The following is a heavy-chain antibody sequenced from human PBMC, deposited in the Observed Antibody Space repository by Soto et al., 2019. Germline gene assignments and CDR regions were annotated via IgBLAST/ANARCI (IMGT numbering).Heavy chain of an antibody. D-gene: IGHD5-18*01. Sequence: ASVKVSWKSAGYTFSSYATHWVRQAPGQRLEWMGWINAGNGNTKYSQKFQGRVTITRDTSASTAYMELSSLRSEDTAVYYCAREGSKLWLPDYWGQGTLVTVSS. V-gene: IGHV1-3*01. J-gene: IGHJ4*02. CDR3: AREGSKLWLPDY. CDR2: INAGNGNT. CDR1: GYTFSSYA.